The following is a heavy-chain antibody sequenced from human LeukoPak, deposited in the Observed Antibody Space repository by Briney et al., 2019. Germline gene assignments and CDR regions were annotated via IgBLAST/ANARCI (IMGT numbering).Heavy chain of an antibody. CDR3: ARDSGSYYFDY. V-gene: IGHV3-74*01. CDR1: GFTFSSYL. J-gene: IGHJ4*02. D-gene: IGHD1-26*01. CDR2: IYSDGSNT. Sequence: GGSLRLSCAASGFTFSSYLIHWVRQAPGKGLVWVSRIYSDGSNTDYADSVKGRFSISRDNAKNTLYLQMNSLRAEDTAVYYCARDSGSYYFDYWGQGTLVTASS.